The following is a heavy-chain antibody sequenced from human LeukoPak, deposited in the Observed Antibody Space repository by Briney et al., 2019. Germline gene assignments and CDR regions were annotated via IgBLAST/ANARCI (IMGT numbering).Heavy chain of an antibody. Sequence: QPGGSLRLSCAASGFTFSNYGMHWVRQAPGKGLDWVAAISFDGNNKYYADSVKGRFTISRDNSNNTVYLRMNSLKPEDTAVYYCAKARDYIWGSYRPDAFDFWGQGTKVTASS. CDR3: AKARDYIWGSYRPDAFDF. J-gene: IGHJ3*01. CDR1: GFTFSNYG. V-gene: IGHV3-30*18. CDR2: ISFDGNNK. D-gene: IGHD3-16*02.